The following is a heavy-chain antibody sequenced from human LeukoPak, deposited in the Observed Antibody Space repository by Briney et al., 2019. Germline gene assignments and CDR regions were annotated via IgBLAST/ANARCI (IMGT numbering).Heavy chain of an antibody. V-gene: IGHV4-59*08. CDR3: AVGATHXYMDV. J-gene: IGHJ6*03. CDR2: IYYSGST. CDR1: GGSIRGYY. Sequence: SETLSLTCTVSGGSIRGYYWSWVRQPPGKGLEWIAYIYYSGSTNYNPSLKSRVTISLDTSKNQFSLKLSSVPAAATAVYYCAVGATHXYMDVWGKGTTVTVSS. D-gene: IGHD3-16*01.